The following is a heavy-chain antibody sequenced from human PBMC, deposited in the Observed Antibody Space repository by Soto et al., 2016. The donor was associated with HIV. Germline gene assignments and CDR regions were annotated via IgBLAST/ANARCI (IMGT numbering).Heavy chain of an antibody. CDR2: VYYSGGL. Sequence: QVQLLQSGPGLVKPSETLSLNCTISGGPISQYYWNWIRQSPGKKMEWLGYVYYSGGLSYNPSFKSRLFMSMDTSKAQFSLRLTSLTAADTAVYYCAGYKITPGENWLDPWGQGTRXPSPQ. J-gene: IGHJ5*02. V-gene: IGHV4-59*01. CDR1: GGPISQYY. D-gene: IGHD5-12*01. CDR3: AGYKITPGENWLDP.